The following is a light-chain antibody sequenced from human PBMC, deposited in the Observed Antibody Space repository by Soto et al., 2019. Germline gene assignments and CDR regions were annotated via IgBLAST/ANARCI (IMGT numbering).Light chain of an antibody. J-gene: IGKJ3*01. Sequence: DIQMTQSPSSLSASVGDRVTITCQASQDIRNSLNWYQQKPGKAPKLLISGASILESGVPSRFSGSGSGTDFSFTISSLQPEDIATYYCQQFDDLPFTFGPGTKLDL. V-gene: IGKV1-33*01. CDR1: QDIRNS. CDR3: QQFDDLPFT. CDR2: GAS.